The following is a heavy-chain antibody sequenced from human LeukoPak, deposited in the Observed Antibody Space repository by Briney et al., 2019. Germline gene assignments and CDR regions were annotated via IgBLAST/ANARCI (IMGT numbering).Heavy chain of an antibody. CDR3: ARDSYCGGDCYIYYHYYYGMDV. CDR1: RFTFSSYA. Sequence: GGSLRLSCAASRFTFSSYAMHWVRQAPGKGLEWVAVISYDGSNKYYADSVKGRFTISRDNSKNTLYLQMNSLRAEDTAVYYCARDSYCGGDCYIYYHYYYGMDVWGQGTTVTVSS. J-gene: IGHJ6*02. CDR2: ISYDGSNK. D-gene: IGHD2-21*02. V-gene: IGHV3-30*04.